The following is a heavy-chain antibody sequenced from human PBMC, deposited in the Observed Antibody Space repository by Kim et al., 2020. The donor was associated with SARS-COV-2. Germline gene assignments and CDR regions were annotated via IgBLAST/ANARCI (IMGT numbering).Heavy chain of an antibody. V-gene: IGHV4-59*08. CDR2: IYYSGST. Sequence: SETLSLTCSVSGDSISSSYWSWIRQPPGKGLEWIGYIYYSGSTNYNPSLKSRVTISIDTSKNQFSLKLSYVTAADTAVYYCARSALFRTFDIWGQGTMVTVSS. D-gene: IGHD2-21*01. J-gene: IGHJ3*02. CDR3: ARSALFRTFDI. CDR1: GDSISSSY.